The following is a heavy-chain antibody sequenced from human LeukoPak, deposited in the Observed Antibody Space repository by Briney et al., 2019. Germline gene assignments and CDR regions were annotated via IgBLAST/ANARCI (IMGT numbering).Heavy chain of an antibody. Sequence: SETLSLTCTVSGGSISFSSDYWGWIRQPPGKGLEWIGDTYYSGTTNYNPSLKSRVTMSVDTSKNQFSLKLNSATAADTAVYYCARRLSTRSYYLDDWGQGTLVTVSS. D-gene: IGHD2/OR15-2a*01. V-gene: IGHV4-39*01. CDR1: GGSISFSSDY. CDR2: TYYSGTT. J-gene: IGHJ4*02. CDR3: ARRLSTRSYYLDD.